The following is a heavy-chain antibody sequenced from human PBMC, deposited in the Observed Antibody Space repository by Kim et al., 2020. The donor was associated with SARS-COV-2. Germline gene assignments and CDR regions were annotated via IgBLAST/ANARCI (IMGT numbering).Heavy chain of an antibody. V-gene: IGHV4-38-2*02. D-gene: IGHD3-22*01. CDR3: ARVNYDSSGPDY. CDR1: GYSISSGYY. Sequence: SETLSLTCTVSGYSISSGYYWGWIRQPPEKGLEWIGSIYLSGSTYYNPSLKSRVTISVDTSKNQFSLKLSSVTAADTAVYYCARVNYDSSGPDYWGQGTL. J-gene: IGHJ4*02. CDR2: IYLSGST.